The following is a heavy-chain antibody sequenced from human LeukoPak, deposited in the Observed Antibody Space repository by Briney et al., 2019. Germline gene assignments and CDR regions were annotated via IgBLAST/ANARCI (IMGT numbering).Heavy chain of an antibody. Sequence: GGSLRLSCAASGFTVSSNYMSWVRQAPGKGLEWVSVIYSGGSTYYADSVKGRFTISRDNSKNTLYLQMNSLRAEDTAVYYCARDGRVDTATYYFDYWGQGTLVTVSS. CDR2: IYSGGST. D-gene: IGHD5-18*01. J-gene: IGHJ4*02. V-gene: IGHV3-53*05. CDR1: GFTVSSNY. CDR3: ARDGRVDTATYYFDY.